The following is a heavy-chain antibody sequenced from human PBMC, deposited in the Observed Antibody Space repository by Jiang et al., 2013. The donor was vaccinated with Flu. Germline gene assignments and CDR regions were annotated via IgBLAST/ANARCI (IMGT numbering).Heavy chain of an antibody. CDR1: GFSLNNAIMG. V-gene: IGHV2-26*01. Sequence: TLTCTVSGFSLNNAIMGCGLDPSAPREGPGVACAHFSNDEKSYSTSLRRRLTISKDTSKSQVVLTMTNIDRGDTATYFCARMRYDCGGDCYWTFDYWGQGTLVTVST. J-gene: IGHJ4*02. CDR3: ARMRYDCGGDCYWTFDY. D-gene: IGHD2-21*02. CDR2: FSNDEK.